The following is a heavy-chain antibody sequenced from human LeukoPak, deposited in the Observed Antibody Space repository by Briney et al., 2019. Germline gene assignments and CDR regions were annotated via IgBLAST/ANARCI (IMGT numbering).Heavy chain of an antibody. CDR1: GVTFSRYW. D-gene: IGHD3-9*01. J-gene: IGHJ4*02. CDR3: AKERDYDILTGYPRGIDY. Sequence: PGGSVRRSCASSGVTFSRYWMHCVRRAPLNGLVWVSRIESEGSSTNYADSVKRRFTIYRDNSKNPLYLQMNSLRADDTAVYYCAKERDYDILTGYPRGIDYWGQGTLVTVSS. V-gene: IGHV3-74*01. CDR2: IESEGSST.